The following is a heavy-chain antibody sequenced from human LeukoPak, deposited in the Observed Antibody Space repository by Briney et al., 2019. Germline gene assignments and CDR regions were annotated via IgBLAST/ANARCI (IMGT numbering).Heavy chain of an antibody. D-gene: IGHD5-18*01. CDR3: ANTWIQEQSR. V-gene: IGHV3-23*01. Sequence: GGSLRLSCAASGFTFSSYAMSWVRQAPGEGLEWVSAISGSGGSTYYADSVKGRFTISRDNSKNTLYLQMNSLRAEDTAVYYCANTWIQEQSRWGQGTLVTVSS. J-gene: IGHJ4*02. CDR1: GFTFSSYA. CDR2: ISGSGGST.